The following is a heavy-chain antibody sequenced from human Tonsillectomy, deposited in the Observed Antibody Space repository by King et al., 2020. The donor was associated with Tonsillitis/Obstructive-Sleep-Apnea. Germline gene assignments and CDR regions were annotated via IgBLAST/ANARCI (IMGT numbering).Heavy chain of an antibody. CDR3: ARGGTTMIVVELY. CDR1: GYTFTGYY. CDR2: INPNSGGT. Sequence: VQLVESGAEVKKPGASVKVSCKASGYTFTGYYMHWVRQAPGQGLEWMGLINPNSGGTNDAQTFQGRVTMTRDTSISTAYMELSRLRSDDTAVYYCARGGTTMIVVELYWGQGTLVTVSS. J-gene: IGHJ4*02. V-gene: IGHV1-2*02. D-gene: IGHD3-22*01.